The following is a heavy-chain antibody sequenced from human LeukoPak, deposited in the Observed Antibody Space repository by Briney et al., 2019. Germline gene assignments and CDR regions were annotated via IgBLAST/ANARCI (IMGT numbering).Heavy chain of an antibody. D-gene: IGHD3-22*01. CDR3: ARDGAFYYDSSGYSFGY. J-gene: IGHJ4*02. CDR1: GYTFTSYG. V-gene: IGHV1-18*01. Sequence: ASVKVSCKASGYTFTSYGISWVRQAPGQGLEWMGWISAYNGNTNYAQKLQGRVTMTTDTSTSTAYMELRSLRSDATAVYYCARDGAFYYDSSGYSFGYWGQGTLVTVSS. CDR2: ISAYNGNT.